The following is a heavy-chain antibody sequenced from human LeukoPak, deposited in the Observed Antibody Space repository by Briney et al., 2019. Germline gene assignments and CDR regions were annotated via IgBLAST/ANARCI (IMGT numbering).Heavy chain of an antibody. CDR2: ISGSGGST. CDR3: AKTQLPLYHGRWDY. J-gene: IGHJ4*02. Sequence: GGSLRLSCAASGFTFSSYAMRWVRQAPGKGLEWVSAISGSGGSTYYADSVKGRFTISRDNSKNTLYLQMNSLRAEDTALYYCAKTQLPLYHGRWDYWGQGTLVTVSS. V-gene: IGHV3-23*01. D-gene: IGHD2-8*01. CDR1: GFTFSSYA.